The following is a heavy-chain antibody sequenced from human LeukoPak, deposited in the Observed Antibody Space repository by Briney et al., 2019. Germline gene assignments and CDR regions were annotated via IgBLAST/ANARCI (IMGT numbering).Heavy chain of an antibody. J-gene: IGHJ4*02. V-gene: IGHV1-2*02. CDR3: ARAEYDILTGYYFDY. CDR1: GYTFTDYY. CDR2: INPNSGGT. D-gene: IGHD3-9*01. Sequence: ASVKVSCKAPGYTFTDYYMHWVRQAPGQGLEWMGWINPNSGGTNYAQKFQGRVTMTRDTSISTAYMELSRLRSDDTAVYYCARAEYDILTGYYFDYWGQGTLVTVSS.